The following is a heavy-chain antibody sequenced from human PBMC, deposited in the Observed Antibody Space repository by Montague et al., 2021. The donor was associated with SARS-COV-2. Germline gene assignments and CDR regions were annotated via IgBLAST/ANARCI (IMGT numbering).Heavy chain of an antibody. CDR2: IYYSGST. CDR3: AREAYYYDSSGYYGGGYYYYYGMDV. J-gene: IGHJ6*02. V-gene: IGHV4-39*02. Sequence: SETLSLTCTVSGDSISSSSYYWGWIRQPPGKGLEWIGSIYYSGSTYYNPSLKSRVTISVDTSKNQFSLKLSSVTAADTAVYYCAREAYYYDSSGYYGGGYYYYYGMDVWGQGTTVTVSS. CDR1: GDSISSSSYY. D-gene: IGHD3-22*01.